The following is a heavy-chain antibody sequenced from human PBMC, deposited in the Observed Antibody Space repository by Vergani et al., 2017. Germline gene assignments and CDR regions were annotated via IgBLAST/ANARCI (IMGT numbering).Heavy chain of an antibody. CDR1: GGTFSSYT. V-gene: IGHV1-69*02. Sequence: QVQLVQSGAEVKKPGSSVKVSCKASGGTFSSYTISWVRQAPGQGLEWMGRIIPILGIASYAQKFQGRVTMTRDTSTSTVYMELSSLRSEDTAVYYCARASSRGGLRPMTYWGQGTLVTVSS. CDR2: IIPILGIA. D-gene: IGHD3-16*01. CDR3: ARASSRGGLRPMTY. J-gene: IGHJ4*02.